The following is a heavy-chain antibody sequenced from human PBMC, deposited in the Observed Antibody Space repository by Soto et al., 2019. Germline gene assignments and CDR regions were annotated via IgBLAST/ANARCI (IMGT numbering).Heavy chain of an antibody. CDR2: IWYDGSNK. Sequence: QVQLVESGGGVVQPGRSLRLSCAASGFTFSSYGMHWVRQAPGKGLEWVAVIWYDGSNKYYADSVKGRFTISRDNSKNTLYLQMNSLRAEDTAVYYCARVARYNWDYWYFDLWGRGTLVTVSS. CDR1: GFTFSSYG. D-gene: IGHD1-20*01. V-gene: IGHV3-33*01. CDR3: ARVARYNWDYWYFDL. J-gene: IGHJ2*01.